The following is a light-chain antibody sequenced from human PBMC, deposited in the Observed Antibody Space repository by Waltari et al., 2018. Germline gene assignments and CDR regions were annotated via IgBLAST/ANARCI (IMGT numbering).Light chain of an antibody. CDR2: DAS. CDR3: QQYNDWPLT. Sequence: EIVMTQSPATLSASPGERATLSCRASSTVSSNLAWSLQKPGQAPRLLIYDASTRATGIPARFSGSGSGTEFALTISNLQSEDFAVYYCQQYNDWPLTFGGGTTVEIK. CDR1: STVSSN. J-gene: IGKJ4*01. V-gene: IGKV3-15*01.